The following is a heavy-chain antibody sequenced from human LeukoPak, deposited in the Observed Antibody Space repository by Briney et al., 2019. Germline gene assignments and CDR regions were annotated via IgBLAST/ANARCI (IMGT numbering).Heavy chain of an antibody. CDR2: ISYDGSNK. CDR1: GFTFSSYA. J-gene: IGHJ4*02. CDR3: ARDPEGLSYDYVWGSCRPFELDY. Sequence: GGSLRLSCAASGFTFSSYAMHWVRQAPGKGLEWVAVISYDGSNKYYADSVKGRFTISRDNSKNTLYLQMNSLRAEDTAVYYCARDPEGLSYDYVWGSCRPFELDYWGQGTLVTVSS. D-gene: IGHD3-16*02. V-gene: IGHV3-30-3*01.